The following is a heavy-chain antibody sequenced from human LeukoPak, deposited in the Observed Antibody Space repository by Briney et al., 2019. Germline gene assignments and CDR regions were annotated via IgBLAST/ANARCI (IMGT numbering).Heavy chain of an antibody. Sequence: PGGSLRLSCAASGFTFSSYWMSWVRQAPGKGLEWVANIKQDGSGKYYVDSVKGRFTISRDNAKNSLYLQMNSLRAEDTAVYYCARYYDFWSGYSHYYYYYMDVWGKGTTVTVSS. V-gene: IGHV3-7*01. CDR1: GFTFSSYW. D-gene: IGHD3-3*01. CDR3: ARYYDFWSGYSHYYYYYMDV. CDR2: IKQDGSGK. J-gene: IGHJ6*03.